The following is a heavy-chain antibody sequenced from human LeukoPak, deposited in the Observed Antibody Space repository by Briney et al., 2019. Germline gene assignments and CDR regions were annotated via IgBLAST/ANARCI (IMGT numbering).Heavy chain of an antibody. CDR3: AKDDSSGYYHDH. J-gene: IGHJ5*02. D-gene: IGHD3-22*01. CDR2: LSRRGSRT. CDR1: GFRFSNYA. Sequence: GGSLRLSCVGSGFRFSNYAMNWVRQAPGKGLQWVSALSRRGSRTFYADSVKGRFTISRDNSKNTLYLQMDSLRAEDTAIYYCAKDDSSGYYHDHWGQGTLVTVSS. V-gene: IGHV3-23*01.